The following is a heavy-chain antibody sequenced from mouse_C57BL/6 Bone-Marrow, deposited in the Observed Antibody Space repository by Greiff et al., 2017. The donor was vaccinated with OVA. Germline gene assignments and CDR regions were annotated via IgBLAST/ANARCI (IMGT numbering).Heavy chain of an antibody. V-gene: IGHV5-15*04. Sequence: EVKLMESGGGLVQPGGSLKLSCAASGFTFSDYGMAWVRQAPRKGPEWVAFISNLAYSIYYADTVTGRFTISSENAKNTLYLEMSSLRAEDTAMYYCARRSTMITTPPWYFDVWGTGTTVTVSS. CDR1: GFTFSDYG. J-gene: IGHJ1*03. CDR3: ARRSTMITTPPWYFDV. CDR2: ISNLAYSI. D-gene: IGHD2-4*01.